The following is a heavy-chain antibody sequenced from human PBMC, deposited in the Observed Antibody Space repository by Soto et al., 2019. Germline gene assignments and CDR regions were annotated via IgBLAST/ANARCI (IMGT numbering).Heavy chain of an antibody. Sequence: QVRLVESGGGVVQPGRSLRLSCATSGFSFSNFGLHWVRQAPGKGLEWVAVMSHDGSFEDYGDSVKGRFIVSRDNSQKTLHLQMNSLTVEDTAVYYCAKGRDSRWGNYRPGDGKDVWGQGTAVAVSS. J-gene: IGHJ6*02. V-gene: IGHV3-30*18. D-gene: IGHD3-16*02. CDR3: AKGRDSRWGNYRPGDGKDV. CDR1: GFSFSNFG. CDR2: MSHDGSFE.